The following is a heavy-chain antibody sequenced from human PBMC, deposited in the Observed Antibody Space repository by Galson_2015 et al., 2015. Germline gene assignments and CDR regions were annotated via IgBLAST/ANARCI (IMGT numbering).Heavy chain of an antibody. J-gene: IGHJ4*02. CDR1: GFTFSSYA. Sequence: SLRLSCAASGFTFSSYAMHWVRQAPSKGLEWVAVISYDGSNKYYADSVKGRFTISRDNSKNTLYLQMNSLRAEDTAVYYCAKVGLDWGQGTLVTVSS. D-gene: IGHD3-16*01. V-gene: IGHV3-30-3*01. CDR2: ISYDGSNK. CDR3: AKVGLD.